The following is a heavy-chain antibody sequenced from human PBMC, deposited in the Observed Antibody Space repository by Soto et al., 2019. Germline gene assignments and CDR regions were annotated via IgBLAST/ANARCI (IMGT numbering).Heavy chain of an antibody. CDR3: ARDADCSGGRCYGWTKNWFDP. Sequence: QVQLVQSGAEVKKPGSSVKVSCKASGGTFSSYAISWVRQAPGQGLEWMGGIIPIFGTANYAQKFQGRVTITADEYTSPAEMDLSSLRSEDTAVYYCARDADCSGGRCYGWTKNWFDPWGQGTLVTVSS. V-gene: IGHV1-69*01. CDR1: GGTFSSYA. J-gene: IGHJ5*02. CDR2: IIPIFGTA. D-gene: IGHD2-15*01.